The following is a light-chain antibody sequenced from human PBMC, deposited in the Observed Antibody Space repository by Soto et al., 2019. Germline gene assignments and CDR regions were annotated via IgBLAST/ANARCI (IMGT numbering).Light chain of an antibody. V-gene: IGKV1-33*01. CDR2: DAS. J-gene: IGKJ4*01. Sequence: DIQMTQSPSSLSASVGDRVTITCQASQDISNYLNWYQQKPGKAPKLLIYDASNLETGVQSRFSGSGSGTDFTFTISSLQPEDIATYYCQQYDNLPLTFGGGTKVEL. CDR3: QQYDNLPLT. CDR1: QDISNY.